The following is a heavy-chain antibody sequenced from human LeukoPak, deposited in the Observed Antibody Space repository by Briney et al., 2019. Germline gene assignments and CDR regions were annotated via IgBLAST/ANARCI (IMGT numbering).Heavy chain of an antibody. CDR2: IIPIFGTA. V-gene: IGHV1-69*13. CDR1: GGTFSSYA. Sequence: SVKVSCKASGGTFSSYAISWVRQAPGQGLEWMGGIIPIFGTANYAQKFQGRVTITADESTSTAYMELSSLRSEDTAVYYCARDLGGYSYGSWWFDPWGQGTLVTVSS. D-gene: IGHD5-18*01. CDR3: ARDLGGYSYGSWWFDP. J-gene: IGHJ5*02.